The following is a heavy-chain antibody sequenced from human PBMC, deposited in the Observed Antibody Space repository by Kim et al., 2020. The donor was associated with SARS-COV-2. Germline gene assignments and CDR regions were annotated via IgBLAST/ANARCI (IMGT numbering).Heavy chain of an antibody. CDR3: ARRSVVVVPAAKGYFDY. J-gene: IGHJ4*02. V-gene: IGHV1-2*02. CDR1: GYTFTGYY. D-gene: IGHD2-2*01. Sequence: ASVKVSCKASGYTFTGYYMHWVRQAPGQGLEWMGWINPNSGGTNYAQKFQGRVTMTRDTSISTAYMELSRLRSDDTAVYYCARRSVVVVPAAKGYFDYWGQGTLVTVSS. CDR2: INPNSGGT.